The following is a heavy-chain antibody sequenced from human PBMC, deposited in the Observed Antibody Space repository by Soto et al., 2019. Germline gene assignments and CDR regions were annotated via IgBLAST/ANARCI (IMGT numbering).Heavy chain of an antibody. CDR2: IYTSGST. Sequence: PSETLSLTCTVSGGSISSSSYYWGWIRQPPGKGLEWIGRIYTSGSTNYNPSLKSRVTMSVDTSKNQFSLKLSSVTAADTAVYYCARTGQTYYYCGMDVWGQGTTVTVSS. V-gene: IGHV4-61*05. CDR3: ARTGQTYYYCGMDV. CDR1: GGSISSSSYY. J-gene: IGHJ6*02.